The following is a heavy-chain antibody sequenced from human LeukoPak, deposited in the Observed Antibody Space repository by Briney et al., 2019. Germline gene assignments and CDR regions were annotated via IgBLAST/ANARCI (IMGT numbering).Heavy chain of an antibody. CDR1: GGSISSYY. J-gene: IGHJ4*02. V-gene: IGHV4-59*08. CDR3: ARLEYYYDSSGWYYFDY. Sequence: TSETLSLTCTVSGGSISSYYWSWIRQPPGEGLEWIGYIYYSGSTNYNPSLKSRVTISVDTSKNQFSLKLSSVTAADTAVYYCARLEYYYDSSGWYYFDYWGQGTLVTVSS. CDR2: IYYSGST. D-gene: IGHD3-22*01.